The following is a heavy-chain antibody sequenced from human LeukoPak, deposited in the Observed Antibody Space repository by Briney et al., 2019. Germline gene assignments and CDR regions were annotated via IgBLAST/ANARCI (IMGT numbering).Heavy chain of an antibody. J-gene: IGHJ6*03. CDR2: INSDGSST. D-gene: IGHD3-3*01. Sequence: GGSLRLSCAASGFTFSNAWMSWVRQAPGKGLVWVSRINSDGSSTSYADSVKGRFTISRDNAKNTLYLQMNSLRAEDTAVYYCARDGGYDFWSGYYTHYYYYMDVWGKGTTVTVSS. CDR3: ARDGGYDFWSGYYTHYYYYMDV. V-gene: IGHV3-74*01. CDR1: GFTFSNAW.